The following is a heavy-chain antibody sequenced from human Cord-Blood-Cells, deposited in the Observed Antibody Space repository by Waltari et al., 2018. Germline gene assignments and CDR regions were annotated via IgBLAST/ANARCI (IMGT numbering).Heavy chain of an antibody. CDR2: INPNSGGT. J-gene: IGHJ6*03. CDR3: ARSSSHYWYYYMDV. V-gene: IGHV1-2*02. D-gene: IGHD6-6*01. Sequence: QVQLVQSGAEVKKPGASVKVSCKASGYTFTGYYMPGVGQAPGQGLEWMGWINPNSGGTNYAQKFQGRVTMTRDTSISTAYMELSRLRSDDTAVYYCARSSSHYWYYYMDVWGKGTTVTVSS. CDR1: GYTFTGYY.